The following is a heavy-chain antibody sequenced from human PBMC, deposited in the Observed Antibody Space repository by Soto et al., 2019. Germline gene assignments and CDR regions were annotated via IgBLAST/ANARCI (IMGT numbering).Heavy chain of an antibody. CDR2: ISSTTNYI. V-gene: IGHV3-21*06. CDR3: ARESEDLTSNFDY. Sequence: SLRLSCAASGFTYTRYSMNWVRQAPGKGLEWVSSISSTTNYIYYGDSMKGRFTISRDNAKNSLYLEMNSLRAEDTAVYYCARESEDLTSNFDYWGQGTLVTVSS. J-gene: IGHJ4*02. CDR1: GFTYTRYS.